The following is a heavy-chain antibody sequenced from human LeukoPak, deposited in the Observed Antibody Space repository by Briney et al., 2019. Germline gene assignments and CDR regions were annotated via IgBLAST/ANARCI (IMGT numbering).Heavy chain of an antibody. J-gene: IGHJ6*03. CDR3: ARRVGHYGGWATPGYYYYYMDV. D-gene: IGHD2-21*01. Sequence: PSETLSLTCAVYGGSFSGYYWSWIRQPPGKGLEWIGEINHSGSTNYNPSLKSRVTISVDTSKSQFSLKLSSVTAADTAVYYCARRVGHYGGWATPGYYYYYMDVWGKGTTVTISS. CDR2: INHSGST. V-gene: IGHV4-34*01. CDR1: GGSFSGYY.